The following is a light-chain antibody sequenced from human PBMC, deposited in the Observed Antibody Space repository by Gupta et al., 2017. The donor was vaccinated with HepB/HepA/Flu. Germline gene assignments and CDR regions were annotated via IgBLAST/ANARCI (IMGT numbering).Light chain of an antibody. V-gene: IGKV1-5*03. J-gene: IGKJ1*01. CDR3: QQYNSYWT. Sequence: DIQMTQSPSTLSASVGDRVTITCRASQSISSWLAWYQQKPGKAPKLLIYQAPSLESGVPSRFSGSGSGKEFTLTISSLQPDDSATYYCQQYNSYWTFGQGTKVEIK. CDR1: QSISSW. CDR2: QAP.